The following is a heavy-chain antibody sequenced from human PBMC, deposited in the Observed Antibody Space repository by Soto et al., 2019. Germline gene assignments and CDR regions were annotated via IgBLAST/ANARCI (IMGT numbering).Heavy chain of an antibody. CDR3: AKDRNRVGFIDVVVTANYGMDV. CDR1: GFTCDDHA. Sequence: LXLSCAASGFTCDDHAMHWVRQAPGKGLEWVSGLNWDSGSISYADSVKGRFTISRDNAKNSLYLQMNSLRAEDTAVYYCAKDRNRVGFIDVVVTANYGMDVWGQGTTVTASS. D-gene: IGHD2-21*02. J-gene: IGHJ6*02. V-gene: IGHV3-9*01. CDR2: LNWDSGSI.